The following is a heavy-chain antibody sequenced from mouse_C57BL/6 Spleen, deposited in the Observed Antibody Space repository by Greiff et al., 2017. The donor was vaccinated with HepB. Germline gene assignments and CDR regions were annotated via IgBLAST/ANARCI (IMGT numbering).Heavy chain of an antibody. J-gene: IGHJ1*03. D-gene: IGHD1-1*01. CDR1: GFTFSSYA. CDR3: ARDGSSYWYFDV. CDR2: ISDGGSYT. Sequence: DVHLVESGGGLVKPGGSLKLSCAASGFTFSSYAMSWVRQTPEKRLEWVATISDGGSYTYYPDNVKGRFTISRDNAKNNLYLQMSHLKSEDTAMYYCARDGSSYWYFDVWGTGTTVTVSS. V-gene: IGHV5-4*01.